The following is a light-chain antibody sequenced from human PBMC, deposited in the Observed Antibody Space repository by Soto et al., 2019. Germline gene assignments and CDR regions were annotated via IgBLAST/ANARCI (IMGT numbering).Light chain of an antibody. CDR3: QQYNNWPST. CDR1: QSVSSSY. Sequence: EIVLTQSPGALSLSPGEIATLSCRASQSVSSSYLAWYQQKPGQAPRLLIYGASSRATGIPDRFSGSGSGTEFTLTISNLQSEDFVVYYCQQYNNWPSTFGQGTKVDIK. V-gene: IGKV3-20*01. J-gene: IGKJ1*01. CDR2: GAS.